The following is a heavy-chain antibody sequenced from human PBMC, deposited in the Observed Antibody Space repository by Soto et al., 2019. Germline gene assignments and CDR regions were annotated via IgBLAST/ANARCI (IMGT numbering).Heavy chain of an antibody. J-gene: IGHJ4*02. CDR2: IYYSGST. Sequence: GTLSLTCTVSGGSISSYYWSWIRQPPGKGLEWIGYIYYSGSTNYNPSLKSRVTISVDTSKNQFSLKLSSVTAADTAVYYCARQLRLGELSLNYFDYWGQGTLVTVSS. CDR1: GGSISSYY. V-gene: IGHV4-59*01. CDR3: ARQLRLGELSLNYFDY. D-gene: IGHD3-16*02.